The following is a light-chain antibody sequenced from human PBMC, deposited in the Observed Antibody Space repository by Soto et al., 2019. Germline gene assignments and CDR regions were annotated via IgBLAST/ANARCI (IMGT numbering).Light chain of an antibody. Sequence: EIVLTQSPGTLSLSPGERATLSCRASQTINNNFLAWYQQKPGQAPRLLIYHTSSRATGIPDKFSGSGSGTDFTLTITRLEPEDFAVCFCQQYGRSPRTFGQGTKVEIK. CDR3: QQYGRSPRT. CDR2: HTS. CDR1: QTINNNF. J-gene: IGKJ1*01. V-gene: IGKV3-20*01.